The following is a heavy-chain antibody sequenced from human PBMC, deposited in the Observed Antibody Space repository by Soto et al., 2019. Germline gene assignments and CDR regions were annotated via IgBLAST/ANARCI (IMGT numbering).Heavy chain of an antibody. D-gene: IGHD6-13*01. Sequence: GGSLRLSCAASGFTFSSYAMSWVRQAPGEGLEWVSAISGSGGSTYYADSVKGRFTISRDNSKNTLYLQMNSLRAEDTAVYYCAKSPYSSRCEYFDYWGQGTLVTVSS. CDR2: ISGSGGST. J-gene: IGHJ4*02. CDR3: AKSPYSSRCEYFDY. V-gene: IGHV3-23*01. CDR1: GFTFSSYA.